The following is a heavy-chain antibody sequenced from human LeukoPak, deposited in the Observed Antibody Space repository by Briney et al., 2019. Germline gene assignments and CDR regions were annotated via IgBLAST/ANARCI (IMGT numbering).Heavy chain of an antibody. CDR2: IYTSGRT. Sequence: SETLSLTCTVSGDSMSNFCWLWIRQSAGKGLEWIGRIYTSGRTNYNPSLESRVTMSIDTTNNQFSLKLNSVTAADTAIYYCASKYDRGSNDHWGQGTLVTVSS. J-gene: IGHJ4*02. D-gene: IGHD1-14*01. CDR3: ASKYDRGSNDH. CDR1: GDSMSNFC. V-gene: IGHV4-4*07.